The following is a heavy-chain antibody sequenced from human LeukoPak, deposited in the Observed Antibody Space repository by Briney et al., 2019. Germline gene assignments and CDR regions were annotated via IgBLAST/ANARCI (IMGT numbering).Heavy chain of an antibody. CDR3: TRDPRRSYGPDAFDI. CDR1: GLTLDDYA. V-gene: IGHV3-49*04. J-gene: IGHJ3*02. D-gene: IGHD1-26*01. Sequence: PGGSLRLLRTASGLTLDDYAMRWVRHTPAKGLEGVGFLRSKAYGATTEYAASVKGRFTISRDDSKSIAYLQMNSLKTEDTAVYYCTRDPRRSYGPDAFDIWGQGTMVTVSS. CDR2: LRSKAYGATT.